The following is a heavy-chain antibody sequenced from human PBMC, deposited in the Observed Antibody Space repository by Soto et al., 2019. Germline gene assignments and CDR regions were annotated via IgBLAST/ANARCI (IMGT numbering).Heavy chain of an antibody. CDR2: IYYSGST. CDR3: ARDRFLEWLSRDYYYGMDV. J-gene: IGHJ6*02. V-gene: IGHV4-30-4*01. D-gene: IGHD3-3*01. Sequence: SETLSLTCTVAGGSISSGDYYWSWIRQPPGKGLEWIGYIYYSGSTYYNPSLKSRVTISVDTSKNQFSLKLSSVTAADTVVYYCARDRFLEWLSRDYYYGMDVWGQGTTVTVSS. CDR1: GGSISSGDYY.